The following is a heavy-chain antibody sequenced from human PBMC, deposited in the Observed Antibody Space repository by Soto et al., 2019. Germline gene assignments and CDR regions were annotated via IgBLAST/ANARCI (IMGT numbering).Heavy chain of an antibody. CDR3: ARGREAYY. CDR1: GYTFISYG. Sequence: QVQLVQSGAEVKKPGASVKVSCKASGYTFISYGISWVRQAPGQGLEWMGWISAYNGDTNYAQKFRDRVTMTTDTATITAYMELRRLRSDDTAVYYCARGREAYYWGQGTLVTVSS. J-gene: IGHJ4*02. V-gene: IGHV1-18*01. CDR2: ISAYNGDT.